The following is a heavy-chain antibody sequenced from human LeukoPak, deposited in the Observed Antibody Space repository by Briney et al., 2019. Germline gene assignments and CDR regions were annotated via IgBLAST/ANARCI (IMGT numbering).Heavy chain of an antibody. CDR3: ARARLESSSWYYFDY. J-gene: IGHJ4*02. V-gene: IGHV1-46*01. Sequence: ASVKVSCKASGYTFTSYYMHWVRQAPGQGLEWMGIINPSGGSTSYAQKFQGRVTMTRGTSTSTVYMELSSLRSEDTAVYYCARARLESSSWYYFDYWGQGTLVTVSS. D-gene: IGHD6-13*01. CDR1: GYTFTSYY. CDR2: INPSGGST.